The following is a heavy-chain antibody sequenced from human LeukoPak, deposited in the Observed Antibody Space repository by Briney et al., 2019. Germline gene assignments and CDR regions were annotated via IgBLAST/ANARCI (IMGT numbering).Heavy chain of an antibody. V-gene: IGHV4-59*01. Sequence: SETLSLTCTVSGGSISSYYWSWLRQPPGKGLEWIGYIYYSGSTNYNPSLKSRVTISVDTSKNQFSLKLSSVTAADTAVYYCARARDGYNSDYFDYWGQGTLVTVSS. J-gene: IGHJ4*02. CDR1: GGSISSYY. CDR3: ARARDGYNSDYFDY. D-gene: IGHD5-24*01. CDR2: IYYSGST.